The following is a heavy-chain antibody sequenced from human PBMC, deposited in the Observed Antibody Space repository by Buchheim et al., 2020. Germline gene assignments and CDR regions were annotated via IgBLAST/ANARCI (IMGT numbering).Heavy chain of an antibody. CDR3: ARDRSYCSGGSCYSVSRVFDP. CDR2: IYYSGST. J-gene: IGHJ5*02. V-gene: IGHV4-59*01. D-gene: IGHD2-15*01. Sequence: QVQLQESGPGLVKPSETLSLTCTVSGGSISSYYWSWIRQPPGKGLEWIGYIYYSGSTNYNPSLKSRVTISVNTSKNQFSLNLSSVTAADTAVYYCARDRSYCSGGSCYSVSRVFDPWGQGTL. CDR1: GGSISSYY.